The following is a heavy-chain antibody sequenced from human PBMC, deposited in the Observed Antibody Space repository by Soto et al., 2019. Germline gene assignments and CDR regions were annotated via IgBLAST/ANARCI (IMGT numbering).Heavy chain of an antibody. CDR2: ISYEGSNT. Sequence: GSLRLSCVASGFTFDTYGIHWVRQAPGKGLQWVALISYEGSNTYYADSVRGRFTISRDNSKNTLYLQMNTLRPEDTGLYYCARVTPGNNLYYFSGLDFWGQGTSVTVSS. J-gene: IGHJ6*02. D-gene: IGHD1-1*01. CDR3: ARVTPGNNLYYFSGLDF. CDR1: GFTFDTYG. V-gene: IGHV3-30-3*01.